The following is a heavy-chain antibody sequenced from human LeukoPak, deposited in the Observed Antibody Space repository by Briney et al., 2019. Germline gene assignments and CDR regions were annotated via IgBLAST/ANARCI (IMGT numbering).Heavy chain of an antibody. J-gene: IGHJ4*02. D-gene: IGHD1-26*01. V-gene: IGHV4-39*01. Sequence: SETLSLTCTVSGGSISSSSYYWGSIRQPPGKGLEWIGTIYYSGSTYYNPSLKSRVTISVDTSKNQFSLKLSSVPAADTAVYYCASQGSGNYLSPVNYWGQGTLVTVSS. CDR3: ASQGSGNYLSPVNY. CDR2: IYYSGST. CDR1: GGSISSSSYY.